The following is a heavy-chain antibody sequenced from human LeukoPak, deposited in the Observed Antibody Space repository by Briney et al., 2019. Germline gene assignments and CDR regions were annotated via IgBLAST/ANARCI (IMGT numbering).Heavy chain of an antibody. D-gene: IGHD2-2*03. V-gene: IGHV3-23*01. Sequence: QSGGPLRLSCSASGFTFTTYGMNWVRQAPGKGLEWVSGIGGSGTRTYYADSVKGRFTISRDNSKNTLYLQMNSLRDEDTAVYYCAKDSHWILFDDWGQGTLVTVSS. CDR1: GFTFTTYG. J-gene: IGHJ4*02. CDR2: IGGSGTRT. CDR3: AKDSHWILFDD.